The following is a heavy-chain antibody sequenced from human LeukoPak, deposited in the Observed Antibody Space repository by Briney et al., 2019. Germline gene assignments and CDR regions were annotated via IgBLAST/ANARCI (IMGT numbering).Heavy chain of an antibody. J-gene: IGHJ4*02. CDR1: GYTFTSYG. Sequence: ASVKVSCKASGYTFTSYGISWVRQAPGQGLAWMGWISAYNANTNYAQKLQGRDTMTTDTSTSTAYMELRSLRSDDTAVYYCARHYDFWSGYFYFDYWGQGTLVTVSS. CDR3: ARHYDFWSGYFYFDY. V-gene: IGHV1-18*01. CDR2: ISAYNANT. D-gene: IGHD3-3*01.